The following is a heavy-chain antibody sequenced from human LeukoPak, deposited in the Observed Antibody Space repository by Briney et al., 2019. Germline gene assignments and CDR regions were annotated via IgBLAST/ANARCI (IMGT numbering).Heavy chain of an antibody. Sequence: ASVKVSCKASGYTFTGYYMHWVRQAPGQGLEWMGWINPNSGGTNYAQKFQGRVTMTRDTSISTAYMELSRLRSDDTAVYYCARAFGYSSGWPFDYWGQGPLVTVSS. CDR1: GYTFTGYY. CDR2: INPNSGGT. J-gene: IGHJ4*02. CDR3: ARAFGYSSGWPFDY. D-gene: IGHD6-19*01. V-gene: IGHV1-2*02.